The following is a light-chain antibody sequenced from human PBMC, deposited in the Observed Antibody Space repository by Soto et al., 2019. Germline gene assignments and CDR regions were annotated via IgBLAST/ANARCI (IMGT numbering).Light chain of an antibody. CDR3: QQYGRSPLT. J-gene: IGKJ4*01. Sequence: ESVLTQSPGTLSLSPGERATLSCRASQRVSNTQLAWYQQKHGQVPRLLIYGASSRATGIPDRFSGSGSGTDFTLTISRLEPEDFAVYYCQQYGRSPLTFGGGTKVDIK. V-gene: IGKV3-20*01. CDR1: QRVSNTQ. CDR2: GAS.